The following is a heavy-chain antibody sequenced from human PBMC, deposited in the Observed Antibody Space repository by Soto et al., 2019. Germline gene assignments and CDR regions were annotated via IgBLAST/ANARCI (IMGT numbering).Heavy chain of an antibody. V-gene: IGHV4-30-4*01. Sequence: PSETLSLTCTVSGGSISSGDYYWSWIRQPPGKGLEWIGYIYYSGSTYYNPSLKSRVTISVDTSKNQFSLKLSSVTAADTAVYYCAREFPGGSSRSSLDYWGQGTLVTVS. CDR3: AREFPGGSSRSSLDY. J-gene: IGHJ4*02. CDR2: IYYSGST. D-gene: IGHD1-26*01. CDR1: GGSISSGDYY.